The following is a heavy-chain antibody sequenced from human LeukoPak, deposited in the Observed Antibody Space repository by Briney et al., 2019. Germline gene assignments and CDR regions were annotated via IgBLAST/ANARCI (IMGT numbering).Heavy chain of an antibody. V-gene: IGHV4-34*01. CDR3: ARGLPPHSANHPTYYYDSSGYYYDY. CDR2: INHSGST. D-gene: IGHD3-22*01. Sequence: PSETLSLTCAVYGGSFSGYYWSWIRQPPGKGLEWIGEINHSGSTNYNPSLKSRVTISVDTSKNQFPLKLSSVTAADTAVYYCARGLPPHSANHPTYYYDSSGYYYDYWGQGTLVTVSS. CDR1: GGSFSGYY. J-gene: IGHJ4*02.